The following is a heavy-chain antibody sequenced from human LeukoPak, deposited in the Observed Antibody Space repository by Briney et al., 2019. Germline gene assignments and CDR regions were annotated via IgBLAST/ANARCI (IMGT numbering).Heavy chain of an antibody. CDR3: AKGGLGAVDYFDP. D-gene: IGHD6-19*01. V-gene: IGHV3-23*01. Sequence: QPGGSLRLSCAASGFTFNIYAMSWDRQAPGKGLEWVSSISSDARRTDYAESVKGRFTISRDNSKNTVYLQMSSLRAGDTAVYSCAKGGLGAVDYFDPWGQGTLVTVSS. CDR2: ISSDARRT. CDR1: GFTFNIYA. J-gene: IGHJ5*02.